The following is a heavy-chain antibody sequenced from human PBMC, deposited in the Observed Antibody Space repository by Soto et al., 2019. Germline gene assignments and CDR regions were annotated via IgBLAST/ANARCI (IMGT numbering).Heavy chain of an antibody. D-gene: IGHD2-2*02. CDR3: ARVGGGYCSSTSCYSYGMDV. CDR2: ISSSSSYI. Sequence: GGSLSLSCAASGFTFSSYSMNWVRQAPGKGLEWVSSISSSSSYIYYADSVKGRFTISRDNAKNSLYLQMNSLRAEDTAVYYCARVGGGYCSSTSCYSYGMDVWGQGTTVTVSS. J-gene: IGHJ6*02. CDR1: GFTFSSYS. V-gene: IGHV3-21*01.